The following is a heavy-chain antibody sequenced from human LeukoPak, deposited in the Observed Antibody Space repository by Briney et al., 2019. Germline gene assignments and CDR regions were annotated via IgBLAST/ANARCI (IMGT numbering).Heavy chain of an antibody. V-gene: IGHV3-53*01. CDR3: ARVSGWYAFDIDY. Sequence: GGSLRLSCAPSRSPANIKYMSWARQAPGKGLEWVSVIYSGGSTYYADSVKGRFTISRDNSKNTLYLPMNSLRAEDTAGYYCARVSGWYAFDIDYWGQGTLVTVSS. D-gene: IGHD6-19*01. CDR2: IYSGGST. J-gene: IGHJ4*02. CDR1: RSPANIKY.